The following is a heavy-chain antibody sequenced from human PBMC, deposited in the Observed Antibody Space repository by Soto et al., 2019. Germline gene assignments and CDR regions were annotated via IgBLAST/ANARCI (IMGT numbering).Heavy chain of an antibody. V-gene: IGHV4-59*01. CDR2: IYYSGST. D-gene: IGHD3-22*01. J-gene: IGHJ4*02. Sequence: SETLSLTCTVSGGSISSYYWSWIRQPPGKGLEWIGYIYYSGSTNYNPSLKSRVTISVDTSKNQFSLKLSSVTAADTAVYYCASVNYYDSSGYYLFDYWGQGTLVTVSS. CDR1: GGSISSYY. CDR3: ASVNYYDSSGYYLFDY.